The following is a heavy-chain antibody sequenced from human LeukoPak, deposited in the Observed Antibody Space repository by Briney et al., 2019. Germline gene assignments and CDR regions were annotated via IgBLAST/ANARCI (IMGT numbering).Heavy chain of an antibody. CDR3: ARSGVDGPWFDS. V-gene: IGHV4-59*02. CDR1: GASVSGDY. Sequence: SETLSLTCIVSGASVSGDYWSWIRQPPGRGLEWIGDVYYSVISHYNPSLQSRVAISLDTSKNLFSLKLTSVTAADTALYYCARSGVDGPWFDSWGQGTLDTVSS. CDR2: VYYSVIS. D-gene: IGHD3-10*01. J-gene: IGHJ5*01.